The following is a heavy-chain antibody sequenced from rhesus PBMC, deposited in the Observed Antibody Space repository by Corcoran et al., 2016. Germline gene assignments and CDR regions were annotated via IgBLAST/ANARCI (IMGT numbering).Heavy chain of an antibody. Sequence: VASGGGLVQPGGSLRLSCAASGFTFSSSAMHWVRAAYGQGLAWVGRIRSKSNNYETGYAASVKGRFTISSDDAKNTAYLQMNSLKTEDTVVYDWARGGYEDDYGYYSSGCDYWGQGVLVTVSS. CDR2: IRSKSNNYET. D-gene: IGHD3-9*01. CDR3: ARGGYEDDYGYYSSGCDY. V-gene: IGHV3-118*01. CDR1: GFTFSSSA. J-gene: IGHJ4*01.